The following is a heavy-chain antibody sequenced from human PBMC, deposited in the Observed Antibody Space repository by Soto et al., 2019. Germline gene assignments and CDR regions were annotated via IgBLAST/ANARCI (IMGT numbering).Heavy chain of an antibody. CDR3: ARGSISPDY. Sequence: GASVKVSCKASGYTFTGYYMHWVRQAPGQGLEWKGRINPNSGGKNYAQKFKGWGNMTRDTSISTAYMELSRLRSDDTAVYYCARGSISPDYWGQGTLVTVSS. CDR2: INPNSGGK. CDR1: GYTFTGYY. V-gene: IGHV1-2*04. J-gene: IGHJ4*02. D-gene: IGHD2-2*01.